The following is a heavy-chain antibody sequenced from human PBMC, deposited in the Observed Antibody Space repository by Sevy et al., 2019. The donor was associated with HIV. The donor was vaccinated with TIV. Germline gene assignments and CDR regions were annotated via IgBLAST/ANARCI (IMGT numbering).Heavy chain of an antibody. D-gene: IGHD3-22*01. CDR2: ISGSGYAT. CDR3: AKESPGYNYDSSGNLDY. V-gene: IGHV3-23*01. J-gene: IGHJ4*02. Sequence: GGSLRLSCAASGFTFDSYAMHWVRQVAGKGLEWVSTISGSGYATYYADSVKGRFTISRDNSKNTVHLQMNSLRVEDTAVYYCAKESPGYNYDSSGNLDYWGQGTLVTVSS. CDR1: GFTFDSYA.